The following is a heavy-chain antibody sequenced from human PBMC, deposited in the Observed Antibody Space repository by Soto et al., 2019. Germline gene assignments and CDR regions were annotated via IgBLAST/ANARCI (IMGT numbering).Heavy chain of an antibody. J-gene: IGHJ6*02. CDR3: AREIANVLDV. D-gene: IGHD1-1*01. CDR1: GFTFSSYS. CDR2: ISYDGSNK. V-gene: IGHV3-30-3*01. Sequence: TGGSLRLSCAASGFTFSSYSMHWVRQAPGKGLEWVAVISYDGSNKYYADSVKGRFTISRDNSKNTLYLQMNSLRAEDTAVYYCAREIANVLDVWGQGTTVTVSS.